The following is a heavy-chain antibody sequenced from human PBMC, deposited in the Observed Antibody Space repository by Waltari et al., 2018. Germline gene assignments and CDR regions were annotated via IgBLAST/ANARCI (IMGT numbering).Heavy chain of an antibody. CDR1: GYSFXSYW. CDR2: TYPGDSDX. V-gene: IGHV5-51*01. CDR3: ATAPGDXWVLFDY. Sequence: EVQLVQSGAEVKKPXESLKISCKGSGYSFXSYWXGWVRQMPGKGLEWMGITYPGDSDXRYSPSVQGXFTXSAXKSIXXAXXQWSSLKXXXTAXYYCATAPGDXWVLFDYXGQGTLVTVXS. D-gene: IGHD3-10*01. J-gene: IGHJ4*02.